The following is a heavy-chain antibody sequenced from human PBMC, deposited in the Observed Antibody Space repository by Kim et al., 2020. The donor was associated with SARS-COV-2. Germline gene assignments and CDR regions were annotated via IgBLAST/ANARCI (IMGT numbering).Heavy chain of an antibody. CDR2: INTDTGNP. Sequence: ASVKVSCKASGYTFTSYAINWVRQAPGQGLEWMGWINTDTGNPTYAQGFTGRFVFSLDTSVSTAYLQISNLKAEDTAVYYCARVGGVGYYDSSGYSYYYYGMDVWGQGTTVTVSS. CDR3: ARVGGVGYYDSSGYSYYYYGMDV. V-gene: IGHV7-4-1*02. D-gene: IGHD3-22*01. J-gene: IGHJ6*02. CDR1: GYTFTSYA.